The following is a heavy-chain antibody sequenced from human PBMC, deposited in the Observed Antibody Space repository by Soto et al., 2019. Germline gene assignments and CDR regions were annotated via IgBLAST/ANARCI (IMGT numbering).Heavy chain of an antibody. CDR1: RFTFGNYW. CDR2: INQDGREK. J-gene: IGHJ4*02. CDR3: ARDPWDY. Sequence: EVQLVESGGGLVQPGGSLRLSCAASRFTFGNYWMTWVRQVPGKGLEWVANINQDGREKCYMDSVKGRFTISRDNAKNSVDLQMNSLTADDTAVYYCARDPWDYWGQGTLVTVSS. V-gene: IGHV3-7*01.